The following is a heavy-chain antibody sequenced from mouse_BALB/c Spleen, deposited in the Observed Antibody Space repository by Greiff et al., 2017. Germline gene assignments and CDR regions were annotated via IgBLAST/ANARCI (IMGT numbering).Heavy chain of an antibody. D-gene: IGHD2-4*01. Sequence: EVKLEESGGGLVKPGGSLKLSCAASGFTFSSYAMSWVRQTPEKRLEWVASISSGGSTYYPDSVKGRFTISRDNARNILYLQMSSLRSEDTAMYYCARQDDYDEALFAYWGQGTLVTVSA. J-gene: IGHJ3*01. CDR1: GFTFSSYA. CDR2: ISSGGST. CDR3: ARQDDYDEALFAY. V-gene: IGHV5-6-5*01.